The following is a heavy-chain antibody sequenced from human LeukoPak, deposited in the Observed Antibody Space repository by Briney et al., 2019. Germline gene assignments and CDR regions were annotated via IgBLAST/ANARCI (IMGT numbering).Heavy chain of an antibody. Sequence: SETLSLTCAVYGGSFSGYYWSWIRQPPGKGLEWIGYIYYSGSTYYNPSLKSRVTISVDTSKNQFSLKLSSVTAADTAVYYCARGYYDFWSDYWGQGTLVTVSS. CDR1: GGSFSGYY. V-gene: IGHV4-30-4*08. D-gene: IGHD3-3*01. CDR2: IYYSGST. CDR3: ARGYYDFWSDY. J-gene: IGHJ4*02.